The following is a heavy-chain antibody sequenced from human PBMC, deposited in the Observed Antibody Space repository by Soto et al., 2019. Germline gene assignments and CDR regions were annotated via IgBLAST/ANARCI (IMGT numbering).Heavy chain of an antibody. D-gene: IGHD3-22*01. Sequence: QVQLQESGPGLVKPSGTLSLTCAVSGGSISSSNWWSWVRQPPGKGLEWIGEIYHSGSTNYNPSLKSRVTISVDKSKNQFSLKLSSVTAADTAVYYCARSPDSSGYYPRRYYYGMDVLGQGTTVTVSS. J-gene: IGHJ6*02. CDR1: GGSISSSNW. CDR3: ARSPDSSGYYPRRYYYGMDV. CDR2: IYHSGST. V-gene: IGHV4-4*02.